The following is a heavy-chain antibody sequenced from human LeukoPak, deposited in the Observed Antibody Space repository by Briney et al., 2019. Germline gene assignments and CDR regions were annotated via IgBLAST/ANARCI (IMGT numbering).Heavy chain of an antibody. J-gene: IGHJ4*02. CDR1: GFTFSRYA. D-gene: IGHD3-10*01. CDR2: ILYDENNK. Sequence: GRSLGLSCAASGFTFSRYAMHWVRQAPGKGLEWVAVILYDENNKNYADSVKGRFTVSRDNFKNTVYLEMNSLRAEDTAVYYCARDEAGESRTSPVVRGVTFDYWGQGTLVTVSS. V-gene: IGHV3-30-3*01. CDR3: ARDEAGESRTSPVVRGVTFDY.